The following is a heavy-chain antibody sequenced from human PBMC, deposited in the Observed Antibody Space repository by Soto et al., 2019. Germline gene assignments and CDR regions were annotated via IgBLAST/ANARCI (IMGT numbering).Heavy chain of an antibody. Sequence: PSQTLSLTCAISGDSVSSNSAAWNWIRQSPSRGLEWLGRTYYRSKWYNDYAVSVKSRITINPDTSKNQFSLQLNSVTPEDTAVYYCARVATPQDIVVVPAADAFDIWGQGTMVTVSS. CDR2: TYYRSKWYN. CDR3: ARVATPQDIVVVPAADAFDI. D-gene: IGHD2-2*01. CDR1: GDSVSSNSAA. V-gene: IGHV6-1*01. J-gene: IGHJ3*02.